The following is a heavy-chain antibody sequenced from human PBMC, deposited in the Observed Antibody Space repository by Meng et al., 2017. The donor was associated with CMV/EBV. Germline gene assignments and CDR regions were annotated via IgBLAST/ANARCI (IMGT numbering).Heavy chain of an antibody. CDR2: IRSKAYGGTT. Sequence: GGSLRLSCTASGFTFGDYAVSWVRQAPGEGLEWVGFIRSKAYGGTTEYAASVKGRFTISRDDSKSIAYLQMNSLKTEDTAVYYCTRDFEVGATEDYWGQGTLVTVSS. CDR1: GFTFGDYA. CDR3: TRDFEVGATEDY. J-gene: IGHJ4*02. D-gene: IGHD1-26*01. V-gene: IGHV3-49*04.